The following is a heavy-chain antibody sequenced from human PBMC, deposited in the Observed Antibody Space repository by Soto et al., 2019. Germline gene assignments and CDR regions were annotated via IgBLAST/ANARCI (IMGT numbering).Heavy chain of an antibody. J-gene: IGHJ1*01. D-gene: IGHD1-1*01. V-gene: IGHV4-31*02. CDR1: GDSIGSREFF. CDR2: IYYSWIT. CDR3: ATGEYKHGAGGEYFHH. Sequence: TLSLACHVSGDSIGSREFFWNWIRERPGKGLEWIGDIYYSWITFYNPSLRSRVTISVDTSMNQFSLKLTSVTAADTAVYYCATGEYKHGAGGEYFHHWGQGTPVTVSS.